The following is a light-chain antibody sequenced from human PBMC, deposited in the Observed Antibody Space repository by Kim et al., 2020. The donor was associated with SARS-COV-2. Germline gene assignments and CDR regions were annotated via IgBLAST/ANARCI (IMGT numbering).Light chain of an antibody. V-gene: IGLV3-19*01. CDR1: SLGNYY. CDR3: NSRDSSGNHLV. J-gene: IGLJ3*02. CDR2: GRN. Sequence: ALGQTVRITCQGDSLGNYYASWYQQKPRQAPVVVIYGRNDRPSGIPDRFSGSNSVNTASLTITGAQAKDEANYYCNSRDSSGNHLVFGGGTQLTVL.